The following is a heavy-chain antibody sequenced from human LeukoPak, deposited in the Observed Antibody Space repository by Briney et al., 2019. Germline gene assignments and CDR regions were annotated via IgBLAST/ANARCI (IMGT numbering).Heavy chain of an antibody. Sequence: PSETLSLTCTVSGGSVSSSSFYWGWLRQPPGKGLEWIGNVYYSGSTYYNPSLKSRVTISVDTSKNQFSLKLSSVTATDTAVYYCARRPPHSSFDYWGQGTLVTVSS. J-gene: IGHJ4*02. CDR2: VYYSGST. CDR1: GGSVSSSSFY. CDR3: ARRPPHSSFDY. V-gene: IGHV4-39*01.